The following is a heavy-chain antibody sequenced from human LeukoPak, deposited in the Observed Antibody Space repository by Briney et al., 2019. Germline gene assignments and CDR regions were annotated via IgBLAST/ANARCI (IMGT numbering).Heavy chain of an antibody. CDR1: GFTFDDYA. CDR2: ISWNSGSI. D-gene: IGHD1-1*01. CDR3: AKGGNDGSPDY. J-gene: IGHJ4*02. Sequence: PGGSLRLSCAASGFTFDDYAMHWVRQAPGKGLEWVSGISWNSGSIGYADSVKGRFTISRDNAKNSLYLQMNSLRAEDTALYYCAKGGNDGSPDYWGQGTLVTVSS. V-gene: IGHV3-9*01.